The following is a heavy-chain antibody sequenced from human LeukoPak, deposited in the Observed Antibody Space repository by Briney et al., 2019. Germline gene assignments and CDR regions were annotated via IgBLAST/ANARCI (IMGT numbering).Heavy chain of an antibody. CDR3: ARDPTYCSSTSCYYYFDY. V-gene: IGHV3-21*01. CDR2: ISSSSSYI. J-gene: IGHJ4*02. CDR1: GFTFSSYG. D-gene: IGHD2-2*01. Sequence: PGGSLRLSCAASGFTFSSYGMNWVRQAPGKGLEWVSSISSSSSYIYYADSVKGRFTISRDNAKNSLYLQMNSLRAEDTAVYYCARDPTYCSSTSCYYYFDYWGQGTLVTVSS.